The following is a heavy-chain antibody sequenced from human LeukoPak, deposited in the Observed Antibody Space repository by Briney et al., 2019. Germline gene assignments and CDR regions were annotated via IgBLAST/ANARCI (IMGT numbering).Heavy chain of an antibody. V-gene: IGHV4-34*01. CDR1: GGSFSGYY. J-gene: IGHJ6*03. CDR3: ARGQARSWYLENYYYMDV. CDR2: INHSGST. Sequence: PSETLSLTCAVYGGSFSGYYWSWIRQPPRKGLEWIGKINHSGSTNYNPSLKSRITISVDTSKNQFSLKLSSVTAADTAVYYCARGQARSWYLENYYYMDVWGKGTTVTISS. D-gene: IGHD6-13*01.